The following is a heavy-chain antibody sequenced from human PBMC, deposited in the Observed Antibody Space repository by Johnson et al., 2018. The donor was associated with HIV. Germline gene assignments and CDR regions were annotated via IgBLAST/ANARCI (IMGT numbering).Heavy chain of an antibody. CDR2: ISWNSGSI. J-gene: IGHJ3*02. D-gene: IGHD3-10*01. CDR3: AKDMVPWFGELLWAGGAFDI. V-gene: IGHV3-9*01. Sequence: ELQLVESGGGLVQPGRSLRLSCASSGFSFDDYAMHWVRQTPGKGLEWVSGISWNSGSIDYADSVKGRFTISRDNAKNSLYLQMNSLRPEDTALYYCAKDMVPWFGELLWAGGAFDIWGQGTMVTVSS. CDR1: GFSFDDYA.